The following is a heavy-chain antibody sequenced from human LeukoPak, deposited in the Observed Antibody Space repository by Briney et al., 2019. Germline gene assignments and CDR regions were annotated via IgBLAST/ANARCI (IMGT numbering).Heavy chain of an antibody. CDR2: INPNSGGT. J-gene: IGHJ3*02. V-gene: IGHV1-2*04. D-gene: IGHD5-12*01. CDR3: ARRQRSADAFDI. CDR1: GYTFTGYY. Sequence: ASVKVSCKASGYTFTGYYMHWVRQAPGQGLEWMGWINPNSGGTNYAQKFQGWVTMTRDTYISTAYMELSRLRSDDTAVYYCARRQRSADAFDIWGQGTMVTVSS.